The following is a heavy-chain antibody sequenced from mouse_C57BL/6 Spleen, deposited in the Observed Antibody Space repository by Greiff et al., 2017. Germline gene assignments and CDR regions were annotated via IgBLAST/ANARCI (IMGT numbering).Heavy chain of an antibody. CDR2: IDPSDSYT. CDR3: AIGSTTVPWYFDV. D-gene: IGHD1-1*01. Sequence: VQLQQPGAELVMPGASVKLSCKASGYTFTSYWMHWVKQRPGQGLEWIGEIDPSDSYTNYNQKFKGKFTLTVDKSSSTGYMQLSSLTSEDSAVYYCAIGSTTVPWYFDVWGTGTTVTVSS. V-gene: IGHV1-69*01. CDR1: GYTFTSYW. J-gene: IGHJ1*03.